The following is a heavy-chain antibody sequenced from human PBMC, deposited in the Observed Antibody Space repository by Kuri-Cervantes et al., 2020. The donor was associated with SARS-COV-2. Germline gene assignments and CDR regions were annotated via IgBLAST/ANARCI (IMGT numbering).Heavy chain of an antibody. Sequence: ESLKISCTVSGGSISSYYWSWIRQPPGKGLEWIGYIYYSGSTNYNPSLKSRVTISVDTSKNQFSLKLSSVTAADTAVYYCARARGPDAFDIWGQGTMVTVSS. J-gene: IGHJ3*02. CDR1: GGSISSYY. V-gene: IGHV4-59*12. CDR3: ARARGPDAFDI. CDR2: IYYSGST.